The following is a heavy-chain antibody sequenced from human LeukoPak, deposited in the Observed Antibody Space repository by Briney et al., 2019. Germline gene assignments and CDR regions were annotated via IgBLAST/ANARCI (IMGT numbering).Heavy chain of an antibody. CDR1: GYTFTGYY. CDR2: INPNSGGT. CDR3: VRDLYDFGRGVGCY. V-gene: IGHV1-2*02. J-gene: IGHJ4*02. D-gene: IGHD3-3*01. Sequence: ASVKVSCKASGYTFTGYYMHWVRQAPGQGLEWMGWINPNSGGTNYAQKFQGRVTMTRDTSISSAYMELSRLRSDDTAVYYCVRDLYDFGRGVGCYWGQGTLVTVSS.